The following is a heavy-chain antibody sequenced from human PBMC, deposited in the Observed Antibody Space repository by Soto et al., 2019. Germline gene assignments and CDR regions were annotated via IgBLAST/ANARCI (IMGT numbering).Heavy chain of an antibody. D-gene: IGHD3-10*01. J-gene: IGHJ5*02. CDR2: IWYDGSNK. V-gene: IGHV3-33*01. CDR3: ARDMGSYTRFDP. CDR1: GFTVSSYG. Sequence: PGGSLRLSCAASGFTVSSYGMHWVRQAPGKGLEWVAVIWYDGSNKYYADSVKGRFTISRDNSKNTLYLQMNSPRAEDTAVYYCARDMGSYTRFDPWGQGTLVTVSS.